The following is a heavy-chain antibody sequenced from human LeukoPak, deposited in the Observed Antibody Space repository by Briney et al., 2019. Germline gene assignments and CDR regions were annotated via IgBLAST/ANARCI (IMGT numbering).Heavy chain of an antibody. J-gene: IGHJ4*02. V-gene: IGHV5-51*01. CDR2: IYPGDSDT. D-gene: IGHD2-15*01. Sequence: GESLKISCKGSGYSFTNYWVGWVRQMPGKGLEWMGIIYPGDSDTRYSPSSQGQVTISADKSITTAYLQWSSLKASDTAMYYCARGVVVLAATPFDYWGQGTLVTVSS. CDR1: GYSFTNYW. CDR3: ARGVVVLAATPFDY.